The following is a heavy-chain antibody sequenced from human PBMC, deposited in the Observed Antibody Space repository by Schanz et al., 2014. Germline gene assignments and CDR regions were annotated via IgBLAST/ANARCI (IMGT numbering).Heavy chain of an antibody. Sequence: QVQLVQSGAEVKKPGASVRVSCKASGYTFTSYDINWVRQAPGQGLEWMGLINPSVGNTNYAQKFRGRVTMTRDTSTSTVYMELSSLRSEDTAVYFCARGPSTGAFDIWGQGTMVTVSS. V-gene: IGHV1-46*03. CDR1: GYTFTSYD. J-gene: IGHJ3*02. CDR2: INPSVGNT. CDR3: ARGPSTGAFDI.